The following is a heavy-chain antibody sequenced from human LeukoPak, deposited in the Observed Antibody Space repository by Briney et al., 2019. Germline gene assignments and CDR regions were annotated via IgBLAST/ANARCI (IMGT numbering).Heavy chain of an antibody. CDR2: IATHNSNT. V-gene: IGHV1-18*04. CDR1: GYAFTAYA. CDR3: ARHRYGTNAFDY. Sequence: ASVRVSCKASGYAFTAYAFSWVRQAPGQGLEWGGWIATHNSNTNYAHILQGRVSMTIDTSTSPAYIELRSLRSDDTALYYCARHRYGTNAFDYWGKGTLVTVPS. J-gene: IGHJ4*02. D-gene: IGHD1-1*01.